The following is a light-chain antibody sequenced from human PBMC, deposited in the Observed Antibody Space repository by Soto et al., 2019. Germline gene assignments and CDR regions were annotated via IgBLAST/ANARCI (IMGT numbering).Light chain of an antibody. CDR2: EVS. CDR3: NSYAGSNNLV. Sequence: QSALTQSPSASGSPGQSVTISCTGTSSDVGNYKYVSWYQQHPGKAPKLMIYEVSKRPSGVPDRFSGSKSGNTASLTVSGLQAEDEADYYCNSYAGSNNLVFGGGTKLTVL. CDR1: SSDVGNYKY. J-gene: IGLJ2*01. V-gene: IGLV2-8*01.